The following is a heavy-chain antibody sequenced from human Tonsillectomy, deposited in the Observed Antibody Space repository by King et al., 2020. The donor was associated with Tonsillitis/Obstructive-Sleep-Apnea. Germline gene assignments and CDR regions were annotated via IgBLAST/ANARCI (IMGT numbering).Heavy chain of an antibody. CDR2: INWNGDST. V-gene: IGHV3-20*04. CDR1: GVTFDDFG. CDR3: AKNYGDPEY. J-gene: IGHJ4*02. Sequence: VQLVESGGGVVWPGGSLRLSCAASGVTFDDFGMSWVRQAPGKGLEWVSGINWNGDSTHYADSVKGRFAIFRDNAKKSLYLQMSSLRAEDTAFYYCAKNYGDPEYWGQGTLVTVSS. D-gene: IGHD4-17*01.